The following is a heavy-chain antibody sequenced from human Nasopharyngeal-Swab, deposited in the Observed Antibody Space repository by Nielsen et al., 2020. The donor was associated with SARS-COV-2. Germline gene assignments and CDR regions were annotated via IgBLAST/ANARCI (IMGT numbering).Heavy chain of an antibody. V-gene: IGHV3-21*01. CDR2: ISSSSSYI. CDR3: ARDGLDYDFWSAYFMDV. D-gene: IGHD3-3*01. J-gene: IGHJ4*02. Sequence: GESLKISCAASGFTFNNYNFNWVRQAPGKGLEWVSSISSSSSYIYYADSVKGRFTISRDNAKNSLYLQMNSLRAEDTAVYYCARDGLDYDFWSAYFMDVRGQGTLVAVSS. CDR1: GFTFNNYN.